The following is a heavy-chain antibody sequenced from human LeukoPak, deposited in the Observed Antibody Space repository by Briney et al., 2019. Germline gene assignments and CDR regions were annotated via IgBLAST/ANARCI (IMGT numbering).Heavy chain of an antibody. CDR3: VRGSPGYSSSWHAY. V-gene: IGHV3-74*01. CDR2: INSDATST. D-gene: IGHD6-13*01. CDR1: GFMLSSTW. J-gene: IGHJ4*02. Sequence: GGSLRLSCAASGFMLSSTWMHWVRQAPGKGLVWVSRINSDATSTSYADSVRGRFTVSRDDAKNTMYLQMNSLRAEDTAMYCCVRGSPGYSSSWHAYWGQGTLVTVSS.